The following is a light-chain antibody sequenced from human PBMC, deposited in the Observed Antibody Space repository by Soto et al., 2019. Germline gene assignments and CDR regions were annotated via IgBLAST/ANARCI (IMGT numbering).Light chain of an antibody. V-gene: IGKV2-28*01. CDR1: QSLLHSNGYNY. CDR2: LGS. J-gene: IGKJ1*01. Sequence: DIVMTQSPLSLPVTPGAPASISCRSSQSLLHSNGYNYLDWYLQKPGQSPQLLIYLGSNRSSGVPDRFSCSGSGTDFTLKISRVEAEDVGVYYCMQALQTPRTFGQGTKVEIK. CDR3: MQALQTPRT.